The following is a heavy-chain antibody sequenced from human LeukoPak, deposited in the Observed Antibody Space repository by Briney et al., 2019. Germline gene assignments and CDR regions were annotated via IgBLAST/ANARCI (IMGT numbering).Heavy chain of an antibody. CDR2: INNDGSST. V-gene: IGHV3-74*01. CDR3: TREVQAAGKTLDY. J-gene: IGHJ4*02. D-gene: IGHD6-13*01. Sequence: GGSLRLSCAASGFTFSSYWMHWVRQVPGKGLVWVSRINNDGSSTTYADSVKGRFTISRDNAKNTLYLQMNSLRAEDTAVYYCTREVQAAGKTLDYWGQGTLITVSS. CDR1: GFTFSSYW.